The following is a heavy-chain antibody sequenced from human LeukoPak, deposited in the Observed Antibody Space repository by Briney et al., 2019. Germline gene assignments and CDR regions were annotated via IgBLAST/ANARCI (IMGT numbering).Heavy chain of an antibody. J-gene: IGHJ4*02. CDR3: ARAAAVAQKGSLNPFDY. CDR2: IIPIFGTA. V-gene: IGHV1-69*05. CDR1: GGTFSSYA. D-gene: IGHD6-19*01. Sequence: GASVKVSCKASGGTFSSYAISWVRQAPGQGLEWMGRIIPIFGTANYAQKFQGRVTITTDESTNTAYMELSSLRSEDTAVDYCARAAAVAQKGSLNPFDYWGQGTLVTVSS.